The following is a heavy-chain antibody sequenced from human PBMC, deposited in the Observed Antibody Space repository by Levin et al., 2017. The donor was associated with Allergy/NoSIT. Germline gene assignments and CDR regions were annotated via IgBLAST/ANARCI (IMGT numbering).Heavy chain of an antibody. D-gene: IGHD6-19*01. CDR3: ESVSSGWPGGAYDI. J-gene: IGHJ3*02. CDR1: GFTFSSFA. V-gene: IGHV3-23*01. CDR2: IRGGST. Sequence: GGSLRLSCAASGFTFSSFAMTWVRQAPGKGLEWVSAIRGGSTYYADSVKGGFTISTDNYKNTVYLQLNNLRAEDTAVYYCESVSSGWPGGAYDIWGQGSMVTVSS.